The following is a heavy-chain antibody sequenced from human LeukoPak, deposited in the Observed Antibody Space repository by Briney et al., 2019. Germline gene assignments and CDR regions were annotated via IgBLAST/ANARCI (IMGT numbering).Heavy chain of an antibody. CDR2: ISAYNGNT. J-gene: IGHJ2*01. CDR3: ARDRGRGYCSSTSCYVRHGFDL. Sequence: GASVKVSCKASGYTFTSYGISWVRQAPGQGLEWMGWISAYNGNTNYAQKLQGRVTMTRNTSISTAYMELSSLRSEDTAVYYCARDRGRGYCSSTSCYVRHGFDLWGRGTLVTVSS. D-gene: IGHD2-2*01. V-gene: IGHV1-18*01. CDR1: GYTFTSYG.